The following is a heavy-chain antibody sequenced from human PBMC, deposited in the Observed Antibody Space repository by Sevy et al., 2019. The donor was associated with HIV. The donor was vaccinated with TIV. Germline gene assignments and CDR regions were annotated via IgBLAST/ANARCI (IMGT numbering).Heavy chain of an antibody. V-gene: IGHV6-1*01. D-gene: IGHD1-20*01. Sequence: KQSQTLSLTCAISGDTVPSVSAAWNWIRQPPARGLEWLGRTYYRSTWHKDNATSLNSRMTINPDTPKNRFSLQLKSVTPEDTALYYCARDNNFVLDFWGQGILVTVSS. CDR1: GDTVPSVSAA. CDR2: TYYRSTWHK. CDR3: ARDNNFVLDF. J-gene: IGHJ4*02.